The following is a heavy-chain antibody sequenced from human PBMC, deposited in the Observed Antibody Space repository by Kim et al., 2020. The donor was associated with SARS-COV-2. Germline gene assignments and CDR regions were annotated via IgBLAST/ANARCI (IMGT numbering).Heavy chain of an antibody. Sequence: GGSLRLSCAASGFTFSRYWMSWVRQAPGKGLEWVANIKQDGSEKYYVDSVKGRFTISRDNAKNSLYLQMNSLRAEDTAVYYCARDPIGGYDFWSGYIVWGQGTLVTVSS. D-gene: IGHD3-3*01. V-gene: IGHV3-7*03. J-gene: IGHJ4*02. CDR1: GFTFSRYW. CDR2: IKQDGSEK. CDR3: ARDPIGGYDFWSGYIV.